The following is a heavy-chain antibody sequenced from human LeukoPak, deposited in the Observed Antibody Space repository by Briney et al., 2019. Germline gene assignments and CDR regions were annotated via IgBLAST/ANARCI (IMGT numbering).Heavy chain of an antibody. V-gene: IGHV3-30*04. Sequence: GMSLSLSCAASGFIFSSYAMHWVRQAPGKGLEWVALISYDGSNKYYADSVKGRFTISRDNSKNTLYLQMDSLRAEDTTVYYCARGSANYYDSSGYYYLSLDYWGQGTLVTVSS. D-gene: IGHD3-22*01. CDR1: GFIFSSYA. CDR3: ARGSANYYDSSGYYYLSLDY. CDR2: ISYDGSNK. J-gene: IGHJ4*02.